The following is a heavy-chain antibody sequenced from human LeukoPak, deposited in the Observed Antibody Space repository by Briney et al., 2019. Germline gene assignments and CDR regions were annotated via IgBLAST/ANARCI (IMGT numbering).Heavy chain of an antibody. CDR2: IRYDGSNK. Sequence: GGSLRLSCAASGFTFSSYGMHWVRQAPGKGLEWVAFIRYDGSNKYYADSVKGRFTISRDNSKNTLYLQMNSLRAEDTAVYYCARGVGGDYGDYMRYWGQGTLVTVSS. CDR3: ARGVGGDYGDYMRY. V-gene: IGHV3-30*02. D-gene: IGHD4-17*01. J-gene: IGHJ4*02. CDR1: GFTFSSYG.